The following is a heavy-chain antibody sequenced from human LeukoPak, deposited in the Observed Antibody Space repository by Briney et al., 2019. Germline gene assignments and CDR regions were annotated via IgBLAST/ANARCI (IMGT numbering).Heavy chain of an antibody. J-gene: IGHJ4*02. D-gene: IGHD3-3*01. Sequence: ASVKVSCKASGYTFTSYAMHWVRQAPGQRLEWMGWINAGNGNTKYSQKFQGRVTITRDTSASTAYMELRSLRSDDTAVYYCARDLSRFSPEPPAYWGQGTLVTVSS. CDR3: ARDLSRFSPEPPAY. CDR2: INAGNGNT. V-gene: IGHV1-3*01. CDR1: GYTFTSYA.